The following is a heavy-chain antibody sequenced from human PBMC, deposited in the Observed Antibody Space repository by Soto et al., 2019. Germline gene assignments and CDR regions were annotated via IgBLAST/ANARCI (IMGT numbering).Heavy chain of an antibody. CDR3: ARLGRYYQSLDT. D-gene: IGHD3-10*01. J-gene: IGHJ5*01. V-gene: IGHV4-39*01. Sequence: PSETLSLTCAVSGGSISSSSFYWGWIRQPPGKGLEWIGSFYYSESTYYNPSLKSRVIVSVDTSKNQFSLRLTAVTAADTAVYYCARLGRYYQSLDTWGPGTLVTVSS. CDR2: FYYSEST. CDR1: GGSISSSSFY.